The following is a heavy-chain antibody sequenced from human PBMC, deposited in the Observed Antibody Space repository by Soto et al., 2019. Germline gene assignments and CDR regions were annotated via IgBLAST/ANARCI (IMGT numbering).Heavy chain of an antibody. J-gene: IGHJ4*02. Sequence: GGSLRLSCVASGFVFSGYGVHRVRQAPGKGLEWVAVISYDGSNKYYADSVKGRFTISRDNSKNTLYLQMNSLRAEDTAVYYCAKDAYYYGSGSYYNGYWGQGTLVTVSS. D-gene: IGHD3-10*01. CDR3: AKDAYYYGSGSYYNGY. V-gene: IGHV3-30*18. CDR1: GFVFSGYG. CDR2: ISYDGSNK.